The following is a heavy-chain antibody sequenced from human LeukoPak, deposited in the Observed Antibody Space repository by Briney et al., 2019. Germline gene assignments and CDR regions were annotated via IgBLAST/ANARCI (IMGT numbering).Heavy chain of an antibody. V-gene: IGHV5-51*01. CDR2: IYPGDSDT. J-gene: IGHJ1*01. CDR1: GYSFTSYW. Sequence: GESLKISCKGSGYSFTSYWIGWVRQMPGKGLEWMGIIYPGDSDTRYSPSFQGQVTISADKSISTAYLQWSSLKASDTAMYYCARLRRITIFGVVIRGAEYFQHWGQGTLVTVSS. CDR3: ARLRRITIFGVVIRGAEYFQH. D-gene: IGHD3-3*01.